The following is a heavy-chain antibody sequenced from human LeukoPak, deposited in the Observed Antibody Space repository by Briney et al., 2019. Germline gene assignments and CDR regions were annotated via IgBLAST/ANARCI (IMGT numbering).Heavy chain of an antibody. CDR3: AKDQVGAMGFDY. D-gene: IGHD1-26*01. V-gene: IGHV3-74*01. CDR2: INHDGSST. J-gene: IGHJ4*02. Sequence: GGSLRLSCATSGFTFTTFWMHWVRQAPGKGLVWVSRINHDGSSTNYADSVKGRFTISRDNSKNTLYLQMNSLRAEDTAVYYCAKDQVGAMGFDYWGQGTLVTVSS. CDR1: GFTFTTFW.